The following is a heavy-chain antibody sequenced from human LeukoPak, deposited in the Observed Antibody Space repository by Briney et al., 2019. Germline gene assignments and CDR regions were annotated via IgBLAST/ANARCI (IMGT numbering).Heavy chain of an antibody. Sequence: GGSLRLSCAASGFTFSDYYMSWIRQAPGKGLELVSYISSNSRTTYYADSVKGRFTISRDNAKNSLYLQMNSLRAEDTAVYYCAIATATGYSDYWGQGTLVTVSS. J-gene: IGHJ4*02. CDR2: ISSNSRTT. V-gene: IGHV3-11*01. D-gene: IGHD5-12*01. CDR3: AIATATGYSDY. CDR1: GFTFSDYY.